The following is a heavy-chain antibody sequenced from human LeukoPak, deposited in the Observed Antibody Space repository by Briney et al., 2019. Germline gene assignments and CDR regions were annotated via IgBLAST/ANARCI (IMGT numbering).Heavy chain of an antibody. J-gene: IGHJ4*02. CDR1: GFTFSDYY. CDR2: ISSSGSTI. V-gene: IGHV3-11*04. CDR3: ARNKEDGGYYGSGSY. Sequence: PGGSLRLSCAASGFTFSDYYMSWIRQAPGKGLEWVSYISSSGSTIYYADSVKGRFTISRDNSKNTVYLQMNSLRAEDTAVYYCARNKEDGGYYGSGSYWGQGTLVTVSS. D-gene: IGHD3-10*01.